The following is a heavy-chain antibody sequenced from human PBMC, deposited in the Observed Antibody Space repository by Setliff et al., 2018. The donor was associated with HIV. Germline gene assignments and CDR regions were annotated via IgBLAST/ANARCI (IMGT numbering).Heavy chain of an antibody. D-gene: IGHD6-13*01. Sequence: PSETLSLTCAVYGGSFSAYYWTWIRQPPGKGLEWIGEINHSGSTNYNPSLKSRVTISVDTSKRQFSLKLNSVTAADTAVYYCARGRGSSWYKHWGQGTLVTVS. V-gene: IGHV4-34*01. CDR3: ARGRGSSWYKH. CDR2: INHSGST. J-gene: IGHJ1*01. CDR1: GGSFSAYY.